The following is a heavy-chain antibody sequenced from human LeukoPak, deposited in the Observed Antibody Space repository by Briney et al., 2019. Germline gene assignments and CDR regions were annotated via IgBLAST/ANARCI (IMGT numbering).Heavy chain of an antibody. J-gene: IGHJ4*02. Sequence: GGSLRLSCAASGLNFDEYTFHWVRQAPGTGLEWVSLISRDGTNTKYADSVKGRFTISRDNSRNSLYLQMNSLRSEDSALYYCTKDRDCTTINCPLDYGGQGTLVTVSS. CDR3: TKDRDCTTINCPLDY. CDR2: ISRDGTNT. V-gene: IGHV3-43*01. D-gene: IGHD1-1*01. CDR1: GLNFDEYT.